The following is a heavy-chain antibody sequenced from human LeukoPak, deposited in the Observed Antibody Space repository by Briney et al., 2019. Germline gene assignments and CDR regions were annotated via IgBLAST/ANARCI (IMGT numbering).Heavy chain of an antibody. CDR2: MYNSGST. V-gene: IGHV4-59*01. Sequence: SETLSLTCTVSGGSISGSYWSWIRQPPGKGLGRIAYMYNSGSTNYNPSLKSRVTISIDTSKNQFSLKLSSLTAADTAIYYCARGIESYGDYGYWGQGILVTVSS. CDR1: GGSISGSY. D-gene: IGHD4-17*01. J-gene: IGHJ4*02. CDR3: ARGIESYGDYGY.